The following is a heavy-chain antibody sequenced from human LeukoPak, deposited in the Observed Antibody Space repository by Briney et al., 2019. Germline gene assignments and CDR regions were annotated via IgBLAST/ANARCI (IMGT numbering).Heavy chain of an antibody. J-gene: IGHJ4*02. CDR2: ISGSGDST. CDR3: AKVKDSGSYYFWPFDY. Sequence: GGSLRLSCAASGLSFSSYAMSWVRQAPGKGLEWVSGISGSGDSTYYADSVKGRFTISRDNSKNTLYLQMNSLRAEDTAVYYCAKVKDSGSYYFWPFDYWGQGTLVTVSP. V-gene: IGHV3-23*01. CDR1: GLSFSSYA. D-gene: IGHD1-26*01.